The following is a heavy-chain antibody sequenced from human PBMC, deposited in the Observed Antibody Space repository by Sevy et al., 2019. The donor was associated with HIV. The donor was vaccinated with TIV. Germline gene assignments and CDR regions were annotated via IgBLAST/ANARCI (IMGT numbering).Heavy chain of an antibody. CDR1: GGTFSNYA. V-gene: IGHV1-69*13. D-gene: IGHD3-3*01. Sequence: ASVKVSCKASGGTFSNYAISWVRQAPGQGLEWVGGIIPIFGTTNYAQKFQGRVTITADESTGTAYMELSSLTSDDSAVFYCARGLGYKDFWDGRFDYWGQGTQVTVSS. J-gene: IGHJ4*02. CDR2: IIPIFGTT. CDR3: ARGLGYKDFWDGRFDY.